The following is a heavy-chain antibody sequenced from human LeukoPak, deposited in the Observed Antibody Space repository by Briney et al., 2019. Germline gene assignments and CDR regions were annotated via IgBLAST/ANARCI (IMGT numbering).Heavy chain of an antibody. J-gene: IGHJ5*02. V-gene: IGHV4-59*01. CDR1: GGSISSYY. CDR2: IYYSGST. D-gene: IGHD5-12*01. CDR3: ARGGGSGYDGEFDP. Sequence: SETLSLTCTVSGGSISSYYWSWIRQPPGKGLEWIGYIYYSGSTNYNPSLKSPVTISVDTSKNQFSLKLSSVTAADTAVYYCARGGGSGYDGEFDPWGQGTLVTVSS.